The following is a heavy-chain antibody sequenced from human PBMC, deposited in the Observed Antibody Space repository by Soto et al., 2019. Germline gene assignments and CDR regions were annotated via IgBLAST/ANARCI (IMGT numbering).Heavy chain of an antibody. Sequence: GGSLRLSCAASGFTFSSYSMNWVRQAPGKGLEWVSSISSSSSYIYYADSVKGRFTISRDNAKNSLYLQMNSLRAEDTAVYYCARDPRKDYYDSSGYNWFDPWGQGTLVTVSS. CDR2: ISSSSSYI. CDR1: GFTFSSYS. CDR3: ARDPRKDYYDSSGYNWFDP. J-gene: IGHJ5*02. D-gene: IGHD3-22*01. V-gene: IGHV3-21*01.